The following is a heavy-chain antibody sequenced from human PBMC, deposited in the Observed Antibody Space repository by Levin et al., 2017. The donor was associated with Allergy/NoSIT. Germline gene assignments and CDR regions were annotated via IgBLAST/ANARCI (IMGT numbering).Heavy chain of an antibody. CDR1: GYRFSSYY. CDR2: VNPSGGNP. CDR3: ARVRGEGDNYGDNCGMDV. J-gene: IGHJ6*02. Sequence: ASVKVSCKASGYRFSSYYIHWVRQAPGQGLEWMGVVNPSGGNPSYAQKFQGRVTMTRDTSTTTVYLELSSLRSEDTAVYYCARVRGEGDNYGDNCGMDVWGQGTTVSVSS. V-gene: IGHV1-46*01. D-gene: IGHD2-21*02.